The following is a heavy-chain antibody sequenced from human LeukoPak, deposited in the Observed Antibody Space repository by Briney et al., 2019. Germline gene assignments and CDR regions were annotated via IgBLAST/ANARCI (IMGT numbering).Heavy chain of an antibody. CDR2: IYYSGST. CDR1: GGSITSSNYF. J-gene: IGHJ4*02. V-gene: IGHV4-39*07. CDR3: ARDSCSSTSCRRKFDN. Sequence: SETLSLTCTASGGSITSSNYFWGWIRQSPGKGLEWIGSIYYSGSTYYNPSLKSRVTISVETSKIQFSLKLSSVTAADSAVHYCARDSCSSTSCRRKFDNWGQGTLVTVSS. D-gene: IGHD2-2*01.